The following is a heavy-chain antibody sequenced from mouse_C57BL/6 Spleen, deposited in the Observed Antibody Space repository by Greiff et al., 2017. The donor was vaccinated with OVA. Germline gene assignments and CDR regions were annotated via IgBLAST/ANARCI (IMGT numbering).Heavy chain of an antibody. V-gene: IGHV1-53*01. Sequence: QVQLKQPGTELVKPGASVKLSCKASGYTFTSYWMHWVKQRPGQGLEWIGNINPSNGGTNYNEKFKSKATLTVDKSSSTAYMQLSSLTSEDSAVYYCVYYDYDGYAMDYWGQGTSVTVSS. CDR3: VYYDYDGYAMDY. CDR2: INPSNGGT. D-gene: IGHD2-4*01. J-gene: IGHJ4*01. CDR1: GYTFTSYW.